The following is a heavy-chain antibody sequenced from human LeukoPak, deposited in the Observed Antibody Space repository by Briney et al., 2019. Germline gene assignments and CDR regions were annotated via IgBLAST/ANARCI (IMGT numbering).Heavy chain of an antibody. CDR1: GYTFTSYD. CDR3: ARGGQYYDFWSGYVDY. V-gene: IGHV1-8*03. J-gene: IGHJ4*02. D-gene: IGHD3-3*01. CDR2: MNPNSGNT. Sequence: ASVKVSCKASGYTFTSYDINWVRQATGQGLEWMGWMNPNSGNTGYAQKFQGRVTITRNTSISTAYMELSSLRSEDTAVYYCARGGQYYDFWSGYVDYWGQGTLVTVSS.